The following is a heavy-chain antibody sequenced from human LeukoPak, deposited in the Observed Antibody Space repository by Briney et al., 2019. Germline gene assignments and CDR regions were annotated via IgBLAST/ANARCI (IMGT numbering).Heavy chain of an antibody. CDR3: ARLYYSPRGYFDY. J-gene: IGHJ4*02. V-gene: IGHV4-4*09. CDR2: IYTSGST. D-gene: IGHD4-11*01. Sequence: SETLSLTCTVSGGSISSYYWSWIRQPPGKGLEWIGYIYTSGSTNYNPSLKSRVTISVDTSKNQFSLKLSSVTASDTAVYYCARLYYSPRGYFDYWGQGTLVTVSS. CDR1: GGSISSYY.